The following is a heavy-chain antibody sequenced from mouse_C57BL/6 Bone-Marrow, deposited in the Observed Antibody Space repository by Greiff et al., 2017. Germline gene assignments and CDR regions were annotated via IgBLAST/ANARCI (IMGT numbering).Heavy chain of an antibody. D-gene: IGHD2-3*01. CDR2: IRSKSNNYAT. V-gene: IGHV10-1*01. CDR3: VRFYDGYSDAMDD. Sequence: EVQRVESGGGLVQPKGSLKLSCAASGFSFNTYALNWVRQAPGTGLEWVARIRSKSNNYATYYADSVKDRFTISRDDSESMLYLQINNLKTEDTAMYYGVRFYDGYSDAMDDWGQGTSVTVSS. CDR1: GFSFNTYA. J-gene: IGHJ4*01.